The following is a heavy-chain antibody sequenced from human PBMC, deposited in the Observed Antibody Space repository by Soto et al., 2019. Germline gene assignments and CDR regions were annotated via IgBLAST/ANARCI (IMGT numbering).Heavy chain of an antibody. Sequence: GASVKVSCKASGYTFTSYGISWVRQAPGQGLEWMGWISTFHGNTNYAQKFQGSVTMTTDTSTSTAYMELRSLTSDDTAIYYCARDRGGVPAARHPYYYGMDVWGQGTTVTVSS. V-gene: IGHV1-18*04. D-gene: IGHD2-2*01. CDR3: ARDRGGVPAARHPYYYGMDV. J-gene: IGHJ6*02. CDR2: ISTFHGNT. CDR1: GYTFTSYG.